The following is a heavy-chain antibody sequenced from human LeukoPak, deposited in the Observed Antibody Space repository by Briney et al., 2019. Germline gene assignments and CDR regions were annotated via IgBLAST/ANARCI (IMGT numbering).Heavy chain of an antibody. CDR1: GYIFSNYG. CDR2: INPNSGGT. V-gene: IGHV1-2*02. Sequence: ASVKVSCKASGYIFSNYGISWVRQAPGQGLEWMGWINPNSGGTNYAQKFQGRVTMTRDTSISTAYMELSRLRSDDTAVYYCHVGYSGYDYNFDYWGQGTLVTVSS. D-gene: IGHD5-12*01. CDR3: HVGYSGYDYNFDY. J-gene: IGHJ4*02.